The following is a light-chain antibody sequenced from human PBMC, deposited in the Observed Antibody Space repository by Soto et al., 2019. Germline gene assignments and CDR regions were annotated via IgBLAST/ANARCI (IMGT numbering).Light chain of an antibody. CDR3: QQFVNSPYT. CDR2: GTS. CDR1: QRAANNY. V-gene: IGKV3-20*01. J-gene: IGKJ2*01. Sequence: IVLTQSPGTLSLSPGERATLFCRASQRAANNYIAWYQQKPGQAPTLLIYGTSKRATGIPDRFNGSGSGTDFTLHITSVAPEDFAVYYCQQFVNSPYTFGQGTKLEI.